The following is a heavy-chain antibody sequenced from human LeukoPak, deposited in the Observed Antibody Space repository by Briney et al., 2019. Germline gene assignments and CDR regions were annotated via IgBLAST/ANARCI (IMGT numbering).Heavy chain of an antibody. J-gene: IGHJ5*02. D-gene: IGHD2-15*01. CDR1: GYTFTSYG. Sequence: ASVKVSCKASGYTFTSYGISWVRQAPGQGLEWMGWISAYNGNTNYAQKLQGRVTMTTDTSTSTAYVELRSLRSDDTAVYYCATCMVGEPWWFDPWGQGTLVTVSS. V-gene: IGHV1-18*01. CDR3: ATCMVGEPWWFDP. CDR2: ISAYNGNT.